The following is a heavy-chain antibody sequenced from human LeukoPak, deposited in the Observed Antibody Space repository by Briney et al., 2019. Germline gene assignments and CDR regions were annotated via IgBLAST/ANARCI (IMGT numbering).Heavy chain of an antibody. CDR1: GGSISSSNW. J-gene: IGHJ5*02. V-gene: IGHV4-39*01. Sequence: SETLSLTCAVSGGSISSSNWWSWVRQPPGKGLEWIGSIYSSGSTYYNPSLKSRVTISVDTSKNQFSLKLTSVTAADTAVYYCARHYGPWGQGTLVTVSS. CDR3: ARHYGP. D-gene: IGHD4-17*01. CDR2: IYSSGST.